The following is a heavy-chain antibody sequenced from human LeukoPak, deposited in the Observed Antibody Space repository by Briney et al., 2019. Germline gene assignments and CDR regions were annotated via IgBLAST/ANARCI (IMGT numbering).Heavy chain of an antibody. V-gene: IGHV3-43*01. CDR1: GFTFDDYT. CDR3: AKEVPGRKPGYSYGYVPWFDP. CDR2: ISWDGGST. J-gene: IGHJ5*02. D-gene: IGHD5-18*01. Sequence: PGGSLRLSCAASGFTFDDYTMHWVRQAPGKGLEWVSLISWDGGSTYYADSVKGRFTISRDNSKNSLYLQMNSLRTEDTALYYCAKEVPGRKPGYSYGYVPWFDPWGQGTLVTVSS.